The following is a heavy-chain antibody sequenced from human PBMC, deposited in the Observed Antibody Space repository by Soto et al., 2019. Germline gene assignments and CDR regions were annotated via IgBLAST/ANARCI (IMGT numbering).Heavy chain of an antibody. V-gene: IGHV1-3*01. J-gene: IGHJ4*02. D-gene: IGHD3-22*01. Sequence: QVQLVQSGAEVKKPGASVKVSCKASKYTFTNYAIHWVRQAPGQRLEWMGWINAGNGHTKYSQKFQARVTITRDTSANKADMELSSLRSENTAVYYCARGERYYYDSSGYFGFDYWGQGTLVTVSS. CDR3: ARGERYYYDSSGYFGFDY. CDR2: INAGNGHT. CDR1: KYTFTNYA.